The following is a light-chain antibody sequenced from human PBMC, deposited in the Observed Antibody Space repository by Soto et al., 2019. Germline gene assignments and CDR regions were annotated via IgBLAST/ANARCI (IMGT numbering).Light chain of an antibody. CDR3: MQALQTPLT. J-gene: IGKJ4*01. CDR2: FGS. Sequence: DIVMTQSPLSLPVTPGEPASISCRSSASLLHSNGYNCLDWYVQKPGQSPQLLSYFGSYRASGVPDRFSGSGSGTDFTLKISRVEAEDVGVYYCMQALQTPLTFGGGTKVEIK. V-gene: IGKV2-28*01. CDR1: ASLLHSNGYNC.